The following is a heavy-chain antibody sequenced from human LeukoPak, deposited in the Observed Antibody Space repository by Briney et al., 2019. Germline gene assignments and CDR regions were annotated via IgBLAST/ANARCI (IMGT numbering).Heavy chain of an antibody. Sequence: GRSLRLSCAASGLTFSSYAMHWVRQAPGKGLEWVAVISYDGSNKYYADSVKGRFTISRDNSKNTVDLQMNSLRVEDTAVYYCAKDYVSGDGYWDFDYWGQGTLVTVSS. V-gene: IGHV3-30-3*02. J-gene: IGHJ4*02. CDR1: GLTFSSYA. D-gene: IGHD5-24*01. CDR2: ISYDGSNK. CDR3: AKDYVSGDGYWDFDY.